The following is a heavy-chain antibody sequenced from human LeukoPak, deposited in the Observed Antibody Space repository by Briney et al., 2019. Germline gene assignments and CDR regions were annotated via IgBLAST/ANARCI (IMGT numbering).Heavy chain of an antibody. V-gene: IGHV4-4*02. CDR3: ATETPYKIDY. CDR2: IHHSEGT. Sequence: SETLSLTCAVSGYSISSHNWYSWVRQPPGKGLEWIGEIHHSEGTNYNPSLKSRVTISLDKSKNQISLKLTSVTAADTAVYYGATETPYKIDYWGQGTLVTVSS. J-gene: IGHJ4*02. CDR1: GYSISSHNW. D-gene: IGHD1-1*01.